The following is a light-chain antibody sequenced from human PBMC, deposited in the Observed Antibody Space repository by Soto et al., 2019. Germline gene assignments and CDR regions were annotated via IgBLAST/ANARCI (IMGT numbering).Light chain of an antibody. CDR2: DVN. J-gene: IGLJ1*01. CDR1: SSDVGGYNY. CDR3: SSYAGTHVV. Sequence: QSALTQPPSASGSPGQSVTVSCTGTSSDVGGYNYVSWYQQHPDKAPKLMIYDVNQRPSGVPDRFSGSKSGNTASLTVSGLHAEDEADYYCSSYAGTHVVFGTGTKVTVL. V-gene: IGLV2-8*01.